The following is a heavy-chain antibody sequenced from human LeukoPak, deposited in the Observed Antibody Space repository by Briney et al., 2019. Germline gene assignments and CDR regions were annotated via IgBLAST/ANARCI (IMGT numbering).Heavy chain of an antibody. CDR2: IVVGSGNT. Sequence: AVKVSCKASGFTFTSSAMQWVRQARGQRLEWVGWIVVGSGNTNYAQKFQEGVTITRDMSTSTAYMELSSLRSEDTAVYYCAAGPGGYSYGYDNWFDPWGQGTLVTVSS. D-gene: IGHD5-18*01. J-gene: IGHJ5*02. CDR1: GFTFTSSA. V-gene: IGHV1-58*02. CDR3: AAGPGGYSYGYDNWFDP.